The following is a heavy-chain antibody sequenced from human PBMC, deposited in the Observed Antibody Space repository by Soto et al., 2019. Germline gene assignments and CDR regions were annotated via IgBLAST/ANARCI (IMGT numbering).Heavy chain of an antibody. D-gene: IGHD3-10*01. J-gene: IGHJ6*02. CDR2: INPNSGGT. CDR3: ARALLEIWFEDDYYYGMDV. V-gene: IGHV1-2*04. CDR1: GYTFTGYY. Sequence: ASVKVSCKASGYTFTGYYMHWVRQAPGQGLEWMGWINPNSGGTNYAQKFQGWVTMTRDTSISTAYMELSRLRSDDTAVYYCARALLEIWFEDDYYYGMDVWGQGTTVTVSS.